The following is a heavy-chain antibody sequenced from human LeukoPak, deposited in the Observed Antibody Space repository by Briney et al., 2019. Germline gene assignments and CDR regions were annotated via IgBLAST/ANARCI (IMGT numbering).Heavy chain of an antibody. J-gene: IGHJ4*02. CDR3: ARRYCTSTSCSYFDY. CDR1: GFTFSSYA. D-gene: IGHD2-2*01. V-gene: IGHV3-23*01. Sequence: GGSLRLSCAASGFTFSSYAMSWVRQAPGKGLEWVSSISGSGGSTYYADPVKGRFTISRDNSKNTLYLQMNSLRAEDTAVYYCARRYCTSTSCSYFDYWGQGTLVTVSS. CDR2: ISGSGGST.